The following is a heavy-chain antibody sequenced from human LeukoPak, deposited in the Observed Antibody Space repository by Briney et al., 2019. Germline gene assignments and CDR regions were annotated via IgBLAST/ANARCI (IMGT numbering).Heavy chain of an antibody. J-gene: IGHJ4*02. Sequence: PGGSLRLSCAASGFTVSSNYMSWVRQAPGKGLEWVSAIYSGGPTYYADSVKGRFTISRDNSKNMLHLQMNSLRAEDTAVYYCARNTMLRGFFPPHFDYWGQGSLVAVSS. V-gene: IGHV3-53*01. CDR1: GFTVSSNY. D-gene: IGHD3-10*01. CDR3: ARNTMLRGFFPPHFDY. CDR2: IYSGGPT.